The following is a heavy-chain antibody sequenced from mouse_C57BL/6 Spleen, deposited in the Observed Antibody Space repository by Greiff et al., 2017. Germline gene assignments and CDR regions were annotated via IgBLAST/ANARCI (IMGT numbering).Heavy chain of an antibody. CDR3: ARRYYGYDGYFDV. CDR2: INPNNGGT. CDR1: GYTFTDYN. D-gene: IGHD2-2*01. V-gene: IGHV1-22*01. Sequence: VQLQQSGPELVKPGASVTMSCKASGYTFTDYNMHWVKQSHGKSLEWIGYINPNNGGTSYNQKFKGKATLTVNKSPSTAYIELRSLTSEDSAVYYCARRYYGYDGYFDVWGTGTTVTVSS. J-gene: IGHJ1*03.